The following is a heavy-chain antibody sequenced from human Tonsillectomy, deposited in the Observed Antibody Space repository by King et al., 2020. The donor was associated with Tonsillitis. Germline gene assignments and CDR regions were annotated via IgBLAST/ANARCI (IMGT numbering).Heavy chain of an antibody. V-gene: IGHV3-23*04. CDR2: ISGCGVST. Sequence: VQLVESGGGLVQPGGSLRLSCAASGFTFSSYAMSWVRQAPGKGLEWVSGISGCGVSTYYADSVKGRCTISRDNSKNTLYLQMNSRRAGDTAVYYCAKDHGKGYCTNGVCYNFDYWGPGTLVTVSS. J-gene: IGHJ4*02. CDR3: AKDHGKGYCTNGVCYNFDY. CDR1: GFTFSSYA. D-gene: IGHD2-8*01.